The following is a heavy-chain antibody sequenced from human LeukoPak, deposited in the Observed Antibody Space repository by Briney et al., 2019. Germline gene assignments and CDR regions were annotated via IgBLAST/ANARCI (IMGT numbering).Heavy chain of an antibody. D-gene: IGHD2-15*01. Sequence: ASVKVSCKASGYTFTSYDINWMRQATGQGLEWMGWMNPNSGNTGYAQKFQGRVTMTRNTSISTAYMELSSLRSEDTAVYYCARGGRWPKENWFDPWGQGTLVTVSS. CDR1: GYTFTSYD. CDR2: MNPNSGNT. V-gene: IGHV1-8*02. J-gene: IGHJ5*02. CDR3: ARGGRWPKENWFDP.